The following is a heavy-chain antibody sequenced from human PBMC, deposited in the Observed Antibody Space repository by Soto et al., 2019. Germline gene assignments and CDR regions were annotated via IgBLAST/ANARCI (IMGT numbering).Heavy chain of an antibody. V-gene: IGHV3-74*01. D-gene: IGHD1-1*01. CDR1: GFTFGNYW. J-gene: IGHJ4*02. CDR2: VSPDGRTA. CDR3: AKDKGVFNWATSYFDY. Sequence: PVGSLRLSCAVSGFTFGNYWMHWVRQAPGKGLVWVSRVSPDGRTATYTDSVKGRFTISRDNSKNTLFLQMNSPRPEDTAVYYCAKDKGVFNWATSYFDYWGQGALVTVSS.